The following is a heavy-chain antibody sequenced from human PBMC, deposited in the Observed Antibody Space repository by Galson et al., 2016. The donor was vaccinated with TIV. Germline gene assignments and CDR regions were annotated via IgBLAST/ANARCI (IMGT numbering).Heavy chain of an antibody. J-gene: IGHJ3*02. CDR2: INDRGDDT. Sequence: SLRLSCAASGFTFSSYAISWVRQAPGKGLEWVSIINDRGDDTYYADSVKGRFTISRDSSKNTLYLQMHSLRAEDTALYFCAKGGSAFSYGYAFDMWGQGTMVTVSS. CDR1: GFTFSSYA. D-gene: IGHD5-18*01. CDR3: AKGGSAFSYGYAFDM. V-gene: IGHV3-23*01.